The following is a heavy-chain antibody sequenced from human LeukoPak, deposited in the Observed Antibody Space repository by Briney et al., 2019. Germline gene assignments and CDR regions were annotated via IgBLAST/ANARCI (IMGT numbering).Heavy chain of an antibody. CDR3: ARDRAPYYYGSGSTMDV. CDR1: GFTFSSYW. D-gene: IGHD3-10*01. CDR2: IKQDGSEK. Sequence: GGSLRLSCAASGFTFSSYWMSWVRQAPGKGLEWVANIKQDGSEKYYVDSVKGRFTISRDNAKNSLYLQMNSLRAEDTAVYYCARDRAPYYYGSGSTMDVWGKGTTVTVSS. V-gene: IGHV3-7*03. J-gene: IGHJ6*04.